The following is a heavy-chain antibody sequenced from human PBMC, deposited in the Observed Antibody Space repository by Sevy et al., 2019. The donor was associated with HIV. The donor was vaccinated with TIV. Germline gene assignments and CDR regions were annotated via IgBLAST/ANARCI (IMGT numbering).Heavy chain of an antibody. CDR2: ITSSGSSI. D-gene: IGHD3-22*01. CDR1: GFTFSNYE. J-gene: IGHJ5*02. V-gene: IGHV3-48*03. CDR3: ARNGGAYDTGFDP. Sequence: GGSLRLSCAASGFTFSNYEMNWVRQAPGKGLEWVSHITSSGSSIYYADSVKGRFTISRDNAKNSLYLQMNSLRVEDTPVYYCARNGGAYDTGFDPWGQGTLVTVSS.